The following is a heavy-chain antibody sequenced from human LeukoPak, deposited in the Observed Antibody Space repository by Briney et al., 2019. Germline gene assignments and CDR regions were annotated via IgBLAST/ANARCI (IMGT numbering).Heavy chain of an antibody. D-gene: IGHD2/OR15-2a*01. J-gene: IGHJ3*01. V-gene: IGHV3-33*06. CDR2: IWYDGSNK. CDR1: GFTFSSYG. CDR3: AKDPRAGHSIV. Sequence: GGSLRLSCVASGFTFSSYGMHWVRQAPGKGLEWVAVIWYDGSNKYYADSVKGRFTISRDNSKNTLYLQMNSLRAEDTAVYYCAKDPRAGHSIVWGQGTMVTVSS.